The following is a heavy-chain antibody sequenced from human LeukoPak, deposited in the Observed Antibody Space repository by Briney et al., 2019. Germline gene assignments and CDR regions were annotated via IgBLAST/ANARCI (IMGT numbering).Heavy chain of an antibody. J-gene: IGHJ4*02. D-gene: IGHD3-22*01. CDR1: GYTLTELS. CDR3: ARATDYYYDSSGTLDY. Sequence: GASVKVSCKVSGYTLTELSMHWVRQAPGKGLEWMGGFDPEDGETIYAQKFQGRVTMTEDTSTDTAYMELSSLRSEDTAVYYCARATDYYYDSSGTLDYWGQGTLVTVSS. V-gene: IGHV1-24*01. CDR2: FDPEDGET.